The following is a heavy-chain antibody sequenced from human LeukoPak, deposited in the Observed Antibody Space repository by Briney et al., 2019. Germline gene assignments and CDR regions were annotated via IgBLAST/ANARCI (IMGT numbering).Heavy chain of an antibody. V-gene: IGHV1-2*02. CDR3: ATHYSSGWYYFDY. J-gene: IGHJ4*02. CDR2: INPNSGCT. D-gene: IGHD6-19*01. CDR1: GYTFTHYY. Sequence: GASVKVSCKASGYTFTHYYMHWVRQAPGQGLEWMGWINPNSGCTNYAQKFEGRVTKTTDTSISTAYRELSRLRSDDTAVDYCATHYSSGWYYFDYWGQGTLVTVSS.